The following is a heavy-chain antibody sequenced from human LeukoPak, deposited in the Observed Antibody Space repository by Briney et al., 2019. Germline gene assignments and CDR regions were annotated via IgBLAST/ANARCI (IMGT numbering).Heavy chain of an antibody. CDR2: INPNSGGT. J-gene: IGHJ4*02. D-gene: IGHD6-19*01. CDR3: ARTPLSVAGRGLFDY. Sequence: GASVKVSCKASGYTFTGYYMHWVRQAPGQGLEWMGRINPNSGGTNYAQKLQGRVTMTRDTSISTAYMELSRLRSDDTAVYYCARTPLSVAGRGLFDYWGQGTLVTVSS. CDR1: GYTFTGYY. V-gene: IGHV1-2*06.